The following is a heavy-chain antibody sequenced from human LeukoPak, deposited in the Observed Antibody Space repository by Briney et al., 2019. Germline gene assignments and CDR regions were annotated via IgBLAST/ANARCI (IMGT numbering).Heavy chain of an antibody. Sequence: ASVKFSCKASGGTFSSYAISWVRQAPGQGLEWMGRIIPIFGIANYAQKFQGRVTITADKSTSTAYMELSSLRSEDTAVYYCARDSYDSSGYYPAESDYWGQGTLVTVSS. V-gene: IGHV1-69*04. D-gene: IGHD3-22*01. CDR1: GGTFSSYA. CDR2: IIPIFGIA. CDR3: ARDSYDSSGYYPAESDY. J-gene: IGHJ4*02.